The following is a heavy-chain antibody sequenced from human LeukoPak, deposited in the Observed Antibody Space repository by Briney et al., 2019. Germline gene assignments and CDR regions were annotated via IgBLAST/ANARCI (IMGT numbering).Heavy chain of an antibody. Sequence: SETLSLTCTVSGGSISSSSYYWGWIRQPPGKGLEWIGSIYYSGSTYYNPSLKSRVTISVDTPKNQFSLKLSSVTAADTAVYYCARHKDYYDSSGYYYFYYFDYWGQGTLVTVSS. J-gene: IGHJ4*02. D-gene: IGHD3-22*01. CDR1: GGSISSSSYY. CDR3: ARHKDYYDSSGYYYFYYFDY. V-gene: IGHV4-39*01. CDR2: IYYSGST.